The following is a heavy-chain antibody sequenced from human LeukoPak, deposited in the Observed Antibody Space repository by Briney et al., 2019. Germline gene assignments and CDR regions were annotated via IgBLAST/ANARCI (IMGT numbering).Heavy chain of an antibody. J-gene: IGHJ4*02. CDR1: GFTFSSYA. V-gene: IGHV4-31*02. CDR2: IYYSGNT. CDR3: ATEGTYSSSWYSALDY. D-gene: IGHD6-13*01. Sequence: LRLSCAASGFTFSSYAMSWVRQAPGEGLEWIGYIYYSGNTYYNPSLKSRVAISVDTSKNQFSLKLSSVTAADTAVYYCATEGTYSSSWYSALDYWGQGTLVTVSS.